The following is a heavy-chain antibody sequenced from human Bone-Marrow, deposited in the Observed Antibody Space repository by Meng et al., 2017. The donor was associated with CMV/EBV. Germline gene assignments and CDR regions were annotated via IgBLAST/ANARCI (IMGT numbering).Heavy chain of an antibody. Sequence: GGSLRLSCAASGFTFSNYWMHWVRQAPGKGLVRVSGMNSDGSSAGYADSVKGRFTSSRDNAKNTLYLQMNSLRAEDTAVYYCARETAQWLGLKNQQLDYWGQGTLVTVSS. CDR3: ARETAQWLGLKNQQLDY. CDR1: GFTFSNYW. CDR2: MNSDGSSA. V-gene: IGHV3-74*01. J-gene: IGHJ4*02. D-gene: IGHD6-19*01.